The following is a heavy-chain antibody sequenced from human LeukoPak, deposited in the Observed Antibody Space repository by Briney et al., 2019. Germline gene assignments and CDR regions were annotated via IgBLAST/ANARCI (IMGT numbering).Heavy chain of an antibody. J-gene: IGHJ3*02. V-gene: IGHV4-31*03. D-gene: IGHD3-22*01. Sequence: PSETLSLTCTVSGGSFSSGGYYWSWLRQHPGMGLEWIGYIYYSGSTYYNPSLKSRVTISVDTSKNQFSLKLSSVTAADTAVYYCARVSYYYDSSGYYHAFDIWGQGTMVTVSS. CDR3: ARVSYYYDSSGYYHAFDI. CDR1: GGSFSSGGYY. CDR2: IYYSGST.